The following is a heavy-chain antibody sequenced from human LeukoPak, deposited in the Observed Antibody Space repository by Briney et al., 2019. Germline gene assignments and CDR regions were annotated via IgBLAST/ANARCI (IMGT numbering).Heavy chain of an antibody. Sequence: GGSLRLSCAASGFTFDDYAMHWVRQAPGKGLEWVSGISWNSGSIGYADSVKARFTISRDNAKNSLYLQMNSLRAEDTAVYYCAKGHCSSTSCPGDYWGQGTLVTVSS. CDR3: AKGHCSSTSCPGDY. CDR2: ISWNSGSI. CDR1: GFTFDDYA. J-gene: IGHJ4*02. D-gene: IGHD2-2*01. V-gene: IGHV3-9*01.